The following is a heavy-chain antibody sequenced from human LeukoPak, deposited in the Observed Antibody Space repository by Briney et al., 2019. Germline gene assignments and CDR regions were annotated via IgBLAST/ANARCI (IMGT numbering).Heavy chain of an antibody. CDR1: GFTFSSYA. V-gene: IGHV3-30-3*01. CDR2: ISYDGSNK. Sequence: GRSLRLSCAASGFTFSSYAMHWVRQAPGKGLEWVAVISYDGSNKYYADSVKGRFTISRDNSKNTLYLQMNSLRAEDTAVYYCARVAAAGNPLEYYYYMDVWGKGTTVTVSS. D-gene: IGHD6-13*01. J-gene: IGHJ6*03. CDR3: ARVAAAGNPLEYYYYMDV.